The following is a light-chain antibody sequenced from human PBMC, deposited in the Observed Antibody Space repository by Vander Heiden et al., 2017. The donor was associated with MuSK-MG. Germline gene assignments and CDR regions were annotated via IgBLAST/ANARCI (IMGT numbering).Light chain of an antibody. V-gene: IGKV1-39*01. CDR3: QRCDGTPRT. CDR1: QSISRY. J-gene: IGKJ4*02. Sequence: DMQMTQSPSSLSASVGDRVTITCRASQSISRYLNWYQQKPGKAPSSETGVPARFSGSSRAAYITLTMRILPPEDIATYYRQRCDGTPRTFGEGTKVEIK.